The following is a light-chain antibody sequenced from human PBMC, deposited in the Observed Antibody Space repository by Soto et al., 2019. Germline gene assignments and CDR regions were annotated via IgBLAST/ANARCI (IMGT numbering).Light chain of an antibody. CDR3: QQYGSTYT. J-gene: IGKJ2*01. CDR1: QSVSSSY. V-gene: IGKV3-20*01. CDR2: GAS. Sequence: EIVLTQSPGTLSLSPGERATLSCSASQSVSSSYLAWYQQKPGQAPRLLIYGASSRATGIRDRFSGSGSGTDFTLTISRLEPEDFAGYYCQQYGSTYTFGQGTKLEIK.